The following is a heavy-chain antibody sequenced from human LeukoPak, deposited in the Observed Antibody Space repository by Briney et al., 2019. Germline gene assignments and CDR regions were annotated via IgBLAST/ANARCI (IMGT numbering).Heavy chain of an antibody. Sequence: PSETLSLTCTVSGDSISRGDYYWSWIRQPPGKGLEWIGSINYSGSTNYNPSLKSRVTISIDTSKNQMSLRLISVTAADTAVYYCARDPIHRDDYNADWGQGALVSVSS. CDR3: ARDPIHRDDYNAD. CDR1: GDSISRGDYY. CDR2: INYSGST. V-gene: IGHV4-61*08. J-gene: IGHJ4*02. D-gene: IGHD5-24*01.